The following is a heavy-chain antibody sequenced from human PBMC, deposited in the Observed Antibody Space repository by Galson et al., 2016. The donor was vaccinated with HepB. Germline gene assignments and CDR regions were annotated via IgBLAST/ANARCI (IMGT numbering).Heavy chain of an antibody. Sequence: QSGAEVKEPGESLKISCKASGYKFSSSWIGWVRQVPGKGLEWMGVIYAGDSDIRYSPSFQGQVTISADEATTTAYVQWSSLRASDTAIYYCARRDDSLTGYSYWGQGTLVTVS. CDR1: GYKFSSSW. CDR2: IYAGDSDI. V-gene: IGHV5-51*01. D-gene: IGHD3-9*01. J-gene: IGHJ4*02. CDR3: ARRDDSLTGYSY.